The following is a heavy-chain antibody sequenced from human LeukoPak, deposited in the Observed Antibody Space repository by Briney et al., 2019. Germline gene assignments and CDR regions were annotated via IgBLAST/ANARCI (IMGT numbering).Heavy chain of an antibody. CDR1: GDSVSSNSVT. J-gene: IGHJ1*01. D-gene: IGHD6-13*01. CDR3: ARAVPGYTNNWSENFWCH. Sequence: SQTLSLTCAISGDSVSSNSVTWNWIRPSPSRGLEWLGRTYYRSKWHNDYAVSVKSRITINPDTSKNQFSLQQYSVTPEDTAVYYCARAVPGYTNNWSENFWCHWGQGTLVTVSS. CDR2: TYYRSKWHN. V-gene: IGHV6-1*01.